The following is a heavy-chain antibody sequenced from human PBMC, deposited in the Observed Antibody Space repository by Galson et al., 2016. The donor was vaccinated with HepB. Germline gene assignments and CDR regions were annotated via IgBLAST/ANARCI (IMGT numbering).Heavy chain of an antibody. CDR2: TYSRSKWFY. CDR3: ATHAHGDD. Sequence: CAISGDSVSSNSAAWNWIRQSPSRGLEWLGRTYSRSKWFYDYAVSVRSRITINPDTSKNQFSLHLNSVTPEDTAMYYCATHAHGDDWGQGTLVTVSS. J-gene: IGHJ4*02. CDR1: GDSVSSNSAA. V-gene: IGHV6-1*01. D-gene: IGHD2-8*01.